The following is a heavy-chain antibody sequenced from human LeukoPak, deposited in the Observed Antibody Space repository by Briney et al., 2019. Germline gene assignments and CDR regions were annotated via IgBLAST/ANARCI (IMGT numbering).Heavy chain of an antibody. CDR1: GFTFSGSA. Sequence: GGSLKLSCAASGFTFSGSAMHWVRQASGKGLEWVGRIRSKANNYATAYAASVKGRFTISRDDSKNTAYLQMNSLKTEDTAVYYCTAAPREPVMWWDYWGQGTLVTVSS. D-gene: IGHD2-21*01. CDR3: TAAPREPVMWWDY. CDR2: IRSKANNYAT. V-gene: IGHV3-73*01. J-gene: IGHJ4*02.